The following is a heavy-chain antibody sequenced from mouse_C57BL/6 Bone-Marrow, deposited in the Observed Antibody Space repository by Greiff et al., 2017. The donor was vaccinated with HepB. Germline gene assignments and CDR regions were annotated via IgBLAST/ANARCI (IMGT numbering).Heavy chain of an antibody. D-gene: IGHD2-3*01. Sequence: EVQLQQSGPELVKPGASVKIPCKASGYTFTDYNMDWVKQSHGKSLEWIGDINPNNGGTIYNQKFKGKATLTVDKSSSTAYMELRSLTSEDTAVYYCARGLYEGSAGWFAYWGQGTLVTVSA. CDR3: ARGLYEGSAGWFAY. J-gene: IGHJ3*01. V-gene: IGHV1-18*01. CDR2: INPNNGGT. CDR1: GYTFTDYN.